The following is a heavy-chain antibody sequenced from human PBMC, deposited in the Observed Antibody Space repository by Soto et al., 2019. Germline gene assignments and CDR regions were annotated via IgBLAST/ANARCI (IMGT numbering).Heavy chain of an antibody. CDR1: GFTFSSYA. V-gene: IGHV3-23*01. D-gene: IGHD3-9*01. CDR3: AKDLLRLRYFDWSPFDY. J-gene: IGHJ4*02. CDR2: ISGSGGST. Sequence: GSLRLSCAASGFTFSSYAMSWVRQAPGKGLEWVSAISGSGGSTYYADSVKGRFTISRDNSKNTLYLQMNSLRAEDTAVYYCAKDLLRLRYFDWSPFDYWGQGTLVTVSS.